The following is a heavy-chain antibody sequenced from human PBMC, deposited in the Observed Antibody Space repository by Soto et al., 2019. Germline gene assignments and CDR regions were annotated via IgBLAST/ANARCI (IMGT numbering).Heavy chain of an antibody. Sequence: SVEVSCKASGGTFSSYAISWVRQAPGQGLEWMGGIIPIFGTANYAQKFQGRVTITADKSTSTAYMELSSLRSEDTAVYYCARPRRPVGGYCSGGGCYSVGYWGQGTLVTVSS. D-gene: IGHD2-15*01. V-gene: IGHV1-69*06. J-gene: IGHJ4*02. CDR1: GGTFSSYA. CDR2: IIPIFGTA. CDR3: ARPRRPVGGYCSGGGCYSVGY.